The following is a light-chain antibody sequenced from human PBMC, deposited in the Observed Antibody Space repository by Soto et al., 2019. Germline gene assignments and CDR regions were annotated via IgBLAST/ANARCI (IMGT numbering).Light chain of an antibody. CDR1: QSVNSN. V-gene: IGKV3-15*01. CDR2: GAS. CDR3: QQYKNFWT. Sequence: EMVMTQSPATLSVSPGDRATLSCRASQSVNSNLAWYQQKPGQAPRLVIYGASARATGIPARFSGSGSGTEFILTISSLQSEDFAVYYCQQYKNFWTFGQGTKVEIK. J-gene: IGKJ1*01.